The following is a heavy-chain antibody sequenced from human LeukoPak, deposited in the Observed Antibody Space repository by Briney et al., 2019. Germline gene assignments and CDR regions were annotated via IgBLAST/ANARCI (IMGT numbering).Heavy chain of an antibody. J-gene: IGHJ4*02. CDR3: ARQTLHIGSFDY. CDR1: SDSISSYY. V-gene: IGHV4-59*01. CDR2: LYYSGST. D-gene: IGHD5/OR15-5a*01. Sequence: PSETLSLTCTVSSDSISSYYWSWIRQPPGKGLEWIGFLYYSGSTNYNPSLKSRVTISMDTSKNQFSLKLSSVTAADTAVYYCARQTLHIGSFDYWGQGALVTVSS.